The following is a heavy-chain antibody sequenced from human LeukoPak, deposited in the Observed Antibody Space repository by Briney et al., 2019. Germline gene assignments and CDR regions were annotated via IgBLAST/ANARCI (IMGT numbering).Heavy chain of an antibody. CDR2: ISSSGSTI. CDR3: AKDISSGYYFDY. D-gene: IGHD3-22*01. Sequence: GGSLRLSCAASGFTLSSYEMNWVRQAPGKGLEGVSYISSSGSTIYYADSVKGRFTISRDNSKNTLYLQMNSLRAEDTALYYCAKDISSGYYFDYWGQGTLVTVSS. V-gene: IGHV3-48*03. J-gene: IGHJ4*02. CDR1: GFTLSSYE.